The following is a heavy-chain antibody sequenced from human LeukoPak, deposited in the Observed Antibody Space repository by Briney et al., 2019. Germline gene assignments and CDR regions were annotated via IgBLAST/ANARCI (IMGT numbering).Heavy chain of an antibody. V-gene: IGHV1-18*01. CDR2: ISAYNGNT. D-gene: IGHD3-22*01. Sequence: ASVKVSCTASGYTFTSYGISWVRQAPGQGLEWMGWISAYNGNTNYAQKLQGRVTMTTDTSTSTAYMELRSLRSDDTAVYYCARDRIYYYDSSGPRPRAGIDYWGQGTLVTVSS. J-gene: IGHJ4*02. CDR1: GYTFTSYG. CDR3: ARDRIYYYDSSGPRPRAGIDY.